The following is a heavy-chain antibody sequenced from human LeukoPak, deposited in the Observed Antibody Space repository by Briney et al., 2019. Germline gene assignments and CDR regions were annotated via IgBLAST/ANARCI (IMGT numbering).Heavy chain of an antibody. D-gene: IGHD3-22*01. CDR3: ARVTGYMIEDYFDY. CDR2: IYYSGST. V-gene: IGHV4-59*01. CDR1: GGSISSYY. Sequence: SETLSLTCTVSGGSISSYYWSWLRQPPGKGLEWIGYIYYSGSTNYNPSLKSRVTISVKTSKNQFSLKLSSVTAADTAVYYCARVTGYMIEDYFDYWGQGTLVTVSS. J-gene: IGHJ4*02.